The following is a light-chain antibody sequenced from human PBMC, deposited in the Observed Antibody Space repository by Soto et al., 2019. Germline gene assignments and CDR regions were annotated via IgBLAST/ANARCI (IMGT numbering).Light chain of an antibody. J-gene: IGKJ1*01. CDR1: QSVSSN. CDR3: QQYDSSTRT. Sequence: EIVMTQSPATLSVSPGERATLSCRASQSVSSNLAWYQQKPGQAPRLLIYGASNRETGIPDRFSGSGSGTDFILTISRLEPEDFAVDYCQQYDSSTRTFGQGTKVDNK. CDR2: GAS. V-gene: IGKV3D-15*02.